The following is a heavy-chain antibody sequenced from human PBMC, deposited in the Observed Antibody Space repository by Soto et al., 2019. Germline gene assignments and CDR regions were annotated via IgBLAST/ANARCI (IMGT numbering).Heavy chain of an antibody. J-gene: IGHJ6*02. D-gene: IGHD6-6*01. CDR2: IYYSGST. CDR1: GGSISSGGYY. V-gene: IGHV4-31*03. Sequence: PSETLSLTCTVSGGSISSGGYYWSWIRQHPGKGMEWIGYIYYSGSTYYNPSLKSRVTISVDTSKNQFSLKLSSVTAADTAVYYCAMEQASFSSSALLRYYGMDVWGQGTTVTVSS. CDR3: AMEQASFSSSALLRYYGMDV.